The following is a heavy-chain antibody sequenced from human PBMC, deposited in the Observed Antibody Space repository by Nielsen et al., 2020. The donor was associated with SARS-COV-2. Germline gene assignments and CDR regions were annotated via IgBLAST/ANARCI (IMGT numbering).Heavy chain of an antibody. CDR2: ISAYNGNT. V-gene: IGHV1-18*01. J-gene: IGHJ6*02. CDR3: AREPSMVRGVTRYYYYGMDV. Sequence: ASVKVSCKASGYTFTSYDINWVRQATGQGLEWMGWISAYNGNTNYAQKLQGRVTMTTDTSTSTAYMELSSLRSEDTAVYYCAREPSMVRGVTRYYYYGMDVWGQGTTVTVSS. D-gene: IGHD3-10*01. CDR1: GYTFTSYD.